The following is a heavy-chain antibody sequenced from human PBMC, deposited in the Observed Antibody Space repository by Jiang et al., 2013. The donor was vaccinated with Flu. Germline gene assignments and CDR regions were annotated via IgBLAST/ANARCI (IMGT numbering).Heavy chain of an antibody. CDR1: VASLSNYY. J-gene: IGHJ2*01. Sequence: PGLVKPSETLSLTCTVSVASLSNYYWNWIRQPPGKGLEWIGYISYSGGNKYNPSLESRVTMSVDTSKSQFSLKLSFLTAADTAVYYCARGLVGATPGYLDLWGRGTLVTVSS. D-gene: IGHD1-26*01. CDR2: ISYSGGN. CDR3: ARGLVGATPGYLDL. V-gene: IGHV4-59*01.